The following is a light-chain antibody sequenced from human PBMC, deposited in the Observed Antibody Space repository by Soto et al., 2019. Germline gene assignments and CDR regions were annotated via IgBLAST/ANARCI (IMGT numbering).Light chain of an antibody. Sequence: QSALTQPASVSGSPGQSITISCTGTSSDVGGYNYVSWYQQHPGKAPKLMIYEVSNRPSGVSNRFSGSKSGNTASLTISGLQAEDEADYYCSSYTSSSSDYVVVNGTKLTVL. CDR2: EVS. J-gene: IGLJ1*01. CDR3: SSYTSSSSDYV. V-gene: IGLV2-14*01. CDR1: SSDVGGYNY.